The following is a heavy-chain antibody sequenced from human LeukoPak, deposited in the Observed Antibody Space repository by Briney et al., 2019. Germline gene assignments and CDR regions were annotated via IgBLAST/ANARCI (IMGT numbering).Heavy chain of an antibody. Sequence: SVKVSCKASGGTFSSYAISWVRQAPGQGLECIGGIIPIFGTANYAQKFQGRITITADESTSTAYMELSSLRSEDTAVYYRARAPYYDFWSGYSYFDYWGQGTLVTVSS. D-gene: IGHD3-3*01. CDR2: IIPIFGTA. V-gene: IGHV1-69*13. CDR1: GGTFSSYA. J-gene: IGHJ4*02. CDR3: ARAPYYDFWSGYSYFDY.